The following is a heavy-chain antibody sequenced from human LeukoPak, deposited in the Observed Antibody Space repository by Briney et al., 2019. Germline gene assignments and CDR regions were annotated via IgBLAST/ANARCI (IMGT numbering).Heavy chain of an antibody. Sequence: RASETLSLTCTVSGGSISSYYWSWIRQPPGKGLEWIGYIYYSGSTNYNPSLKSRVTISVDTSKNQFSLKLSSVTAADTAVYYCARMYPVVTPHWYFDLWGRGTLVTVSS. CDR2: IYYSGST. V-gene: IGHV4-59*01. CDR1: GGSISSYY. J-gene: IGHJ2*01. CDR3: ARMYPVVTPHWYFDL. D-gene: IGHD4-23*01.